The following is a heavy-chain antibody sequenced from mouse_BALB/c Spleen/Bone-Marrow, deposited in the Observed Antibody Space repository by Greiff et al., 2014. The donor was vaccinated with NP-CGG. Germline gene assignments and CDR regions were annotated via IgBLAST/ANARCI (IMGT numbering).Heavy chain of an antibody. CDR1: GYAFSSSW. Sequence: VQLVESGPELVKPGASVKISCKASGYAFSSSWMNWVKQRPGQGLEWIGRIYPGDGDTKYNGKSKGKATLTADKSSSTAYMQLSSLTSVDSAVYFCARSDGYRDMDYWGQGTSVTVSS. D-gene: IGHD2-3*01. CDR3: ARSDGYRDMDY. CDR2: IYPGDGDT. J-gene: IGHJ4*01. V-gene: IGHV1-82*01.